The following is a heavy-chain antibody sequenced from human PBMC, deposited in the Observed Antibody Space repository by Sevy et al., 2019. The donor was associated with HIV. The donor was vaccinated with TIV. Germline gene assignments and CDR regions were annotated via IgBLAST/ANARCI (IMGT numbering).Heavy chain of an antibody. CDR3: ARGPYSSGLRIDY. Sequence: GGSLRLSCKASGFTFSDYAMHWVRQAPGKGPEWVAVISYDATNKFYADSEKDRFTISRDNLKNTLYLQINNLRPADTAVYYCARGPYSSGLRIDYWGQGTLVTVSS. V-gene: IGHV3-30*14. CDR1: GFTFSDYA. J-gene: IGHJ4*02. D-gene: IGHD6-19*01. CDR2: ISYDATNK.